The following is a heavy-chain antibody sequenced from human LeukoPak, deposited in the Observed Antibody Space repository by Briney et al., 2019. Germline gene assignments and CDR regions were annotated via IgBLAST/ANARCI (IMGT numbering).Heavy chain of an antibody. V-gene: IGHV4-38-2*02. Sequence: PSETLSLTCTVSGYSISNGYYWGWIRQPPGKGLEWIRSIYHSGSTYYNPSLKSRVTISVDTSKNQFSLKLSSVTAADTAVYYCARGPAPRHYDILTGYYEVSYYFDYWGQGTLVTVSS. J-gene: IGHJ4*01. CDR3: ARGPAPRHYDILTGYYEVSYYFDY. CDR2: IYHSGST. D-gene: IGHD3-9*01. CDR1: GYSISNGYY.